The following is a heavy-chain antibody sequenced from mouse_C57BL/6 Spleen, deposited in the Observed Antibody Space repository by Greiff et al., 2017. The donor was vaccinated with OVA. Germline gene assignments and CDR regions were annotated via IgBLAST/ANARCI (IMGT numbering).Heavy chain of an antibody. CDR1: GFTFSSYG. V-gene: IGHV5-6*01. CDR2: ISSGGSYT. J-gene: IGHJ2*01. D-gene: IGHD2-1*01. Sequence: EVKLVESGGDLVKPGGSLKLSCAASGFTFSSYGMSWVRQTPDKRLEWVATISSGGSYTYYPDSVKGRFTISRDNAKNTLYLQMSSLESEDTAMYYCARHGGNYDYWGQGTTLTVSS. CDR3: ARHGGNYDY.